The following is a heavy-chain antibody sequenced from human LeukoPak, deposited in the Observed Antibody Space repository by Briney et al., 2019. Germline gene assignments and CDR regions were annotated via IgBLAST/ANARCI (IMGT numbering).Heavy chain of an antibody. V-gene: IGHV3-11*01. J-gene: IGHJ6*02. D-gene: IGHD3-9*01. CDR3: ARSIGLTGGGVDV. Sequence: PGGSLRLSCAASGFTFRDYSMNWVRQAPGKGLEWVSYITDSGSTIHYADSVNGRFTISRDNAKNSLYLQMNSLRAEHSAVYYCARSIGLTGGGVDVWGRGTTVTVSS. CDR2: ITDSGSTI. CDR1: GFTFRDYS.